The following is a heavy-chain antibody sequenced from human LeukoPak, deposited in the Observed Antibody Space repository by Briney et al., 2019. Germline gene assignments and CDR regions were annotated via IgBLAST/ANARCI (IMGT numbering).Heavy chain of an antibody. CDR3: ARFYYDSSGYPIPY. D-gene: IGHD3-22*01. CDR1: GYTFTSYG. J-gene: IGHJ4*02. Sequence: VASVKVSCKASGYTFTSYGISWVRQAPGQGLEWMGWISAYNGNTNYAQKLQGRVTTTTDTSTSTAYMELSSLRSEDTAVYSCARFYYDSSGYPIPYWGQGTLVTVSS. CDR2: ISAYNGNT. V-gene: IGHV1-18*01.